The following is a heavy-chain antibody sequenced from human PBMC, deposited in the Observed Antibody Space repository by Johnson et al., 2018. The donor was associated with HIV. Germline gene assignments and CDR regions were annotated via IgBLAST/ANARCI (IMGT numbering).Heavy chain of an antibody. J-gene: IGHJ3*02. CDR1: GFTVSSNY. Sequence: VQLVESGGDLIQPGGSLRLSCAASGFTVSSNYMTWVRQAPGKGLEWVSVIYSGGSTGYADSVKGRFTISRDNAKNSLHLQMNSLRAEDTAFYYCARDRRNRQWQRLDAFDIWGQGTMVIVSS. CDR3: ARDRRNRQWQRLDAFDI. V-gene: IGHV3-53*01. CDR2: IYSGGST. D-gene: IGHD6-19*01.